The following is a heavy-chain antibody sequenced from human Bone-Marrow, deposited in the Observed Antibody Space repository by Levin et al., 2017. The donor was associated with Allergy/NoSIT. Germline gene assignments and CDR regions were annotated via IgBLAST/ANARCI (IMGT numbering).Heavy chain of an antibody. J-gene: IGHJ4*02. V-gene: IGHV3-30*18. D-gene: IGHD3-3*01. Sequence: GESLKISCAASGFTFSSYGMHWVRQAPGKGLEWVAVISYDGSNKYYADSVKGRFTISRDNSKNTLYLQMNSLRAEDTAVYYCAKDGEYDFWSGGYFDYWGQGTLVTVSS. CDR1: GFTFSSYG. CDR3: AKDGEYDFWSGGYFDY. CDR2: ISYDGSNK.